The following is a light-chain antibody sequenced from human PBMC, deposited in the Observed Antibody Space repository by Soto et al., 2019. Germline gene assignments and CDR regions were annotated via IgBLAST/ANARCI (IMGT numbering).Light chain of an antibody. CDR3: CSFATSGTWV. V-gene: IGLV2-23*01. CDR1: SSDVGSYNL. CDR2: EGN. Sequence: QSALTQPASVSGSPGQSITISCTGTSSDVGSYNLVSWYQPHPGKAPTLMISEGNKRPSGISNRFSGSKSGNTASLTISGLQAEDEADYYCCSFATSGTWVFGGGTKLTVL. J-gene: IGLJ3*02.